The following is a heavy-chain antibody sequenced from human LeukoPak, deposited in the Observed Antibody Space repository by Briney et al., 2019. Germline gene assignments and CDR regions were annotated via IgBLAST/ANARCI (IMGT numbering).Heavy chain of an antibody. CDR2: IYTSGST. CDR3: ARETWDYYYHMDV. Sequence: SETLSLTCTVSGGSISSGSYYWSWIRQPAGKGLEWIGRIYTSGSTNYNPSLKSRVTISVDTSKNQFSLKLSSVTAADTAVYYCARETWDYYYHMDVWGKGTTVTVSS. J-gene: IGHJ6*03. V-gene: IGHV4-61*02. CDR1: GGSISSGSYY.